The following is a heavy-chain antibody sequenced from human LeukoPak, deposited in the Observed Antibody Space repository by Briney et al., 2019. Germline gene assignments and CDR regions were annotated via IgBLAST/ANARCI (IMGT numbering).Heavy chain of an antibody. Sequence: GGSLRLSRSASGFSLSNYAMYWVRPAPGKGLEGVANIKQGGSEKYYVDSVKGRFTISRDNAKNSLYLQMNSLRAEDTAVYYCARDFGLRCSGGTCYSVYYYGMDVWGKGTTVTVSS. J-gene: IGHJ6*04. CDR3: ARDFGLRCSGGTCYSVYYYGMDV. V-gene: IGHV3-7*03. D-gene: IGHD2-15*01. CDR2: IKQGGSEK. CDR1: GFSLSNYA.